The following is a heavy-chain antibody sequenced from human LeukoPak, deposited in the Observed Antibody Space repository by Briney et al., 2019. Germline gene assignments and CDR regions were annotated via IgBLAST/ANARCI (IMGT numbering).Heavy chain of an antibody. CDR3: ASLKVPGHFDY. Sequence: SQTLSLTCTVSGGSISSGSYYWSWIRQPAGKGLEWIGRIYTSGSTNYNPSLKNRVTISVDTSKNQFSLKVMSVTAADTAVYYCASLKVPGHFDYWGQGTLVTLSS. J-gene: IGHJ4*02. D-gene: IGHD2/OR15-2a*01. CDR1: GGSISSGSYY. CDR2: IYTSGST. V-gene: IGHV4-61*02.